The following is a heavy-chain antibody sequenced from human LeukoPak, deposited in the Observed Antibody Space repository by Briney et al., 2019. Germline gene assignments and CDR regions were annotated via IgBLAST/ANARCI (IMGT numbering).Heavy chain of an antibody. D-gene: IGHD3-22*01. CDR2: IYHSGST. V-gene: IGHV4-38-2*01. Sequence: SETLSLNCAVSGYSISSGYYWGWIRQPPGKGLEWIGSIYHSGSTYYNPSLKSRVTISVDTSKNQFSLKLSSVTAADTAVYYCARLPLYYDSSGYQDWGQGTLVTVSS. J-gene: IGHJ4*02. CDR1: GYSISSGYY. CDR3: ARLPLYYDSSGYQD.